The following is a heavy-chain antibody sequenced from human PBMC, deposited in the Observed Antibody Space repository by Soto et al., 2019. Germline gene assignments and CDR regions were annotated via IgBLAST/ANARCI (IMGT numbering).Heavy chain of an antibody. CDR3: ARGLRRVVYFGEFSLSVTTKHYYYYMDV. CDR2: IIPIFGTA. V-gene: IGHV1-69*13. D-gene: IGHD3-16*02. J-gene: IGHJ6*03. Sequence: SVKVSCKASGGTFSSYAISWVRQAPGQGLEWMGGIIPIFGTANYAQKFQGRVTVTADESTSTAYMELSSLRSEDTAVYYCARGLRRVVYFGEFSLSVTTKHYYYYMDVWGKGTTVTVSS. CDR1: GGTFSSYA.